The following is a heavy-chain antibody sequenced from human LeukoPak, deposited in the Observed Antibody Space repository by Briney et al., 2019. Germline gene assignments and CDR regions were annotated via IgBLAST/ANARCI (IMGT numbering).Heavy chain of an antibody. CDR1: GFTFGDYA. CDR3: TRDIRTYYYGSGSY. Sequence: GGSLRLSCTASGFTFGDYAMSWVRQAPGKGLEWVGFIRCKAYGGTTEYAASVKGRFTISRYDSKSIAYLQMNSLKTEDTAVYYCTRDIRTYYYGSGSYWGQGTLVTVSS. D-gene: IGHD3-10*01. J-gene: IGHJ4*02. CDR2: IRCKAYGGTT. V-gene: IGHV3-49*04.